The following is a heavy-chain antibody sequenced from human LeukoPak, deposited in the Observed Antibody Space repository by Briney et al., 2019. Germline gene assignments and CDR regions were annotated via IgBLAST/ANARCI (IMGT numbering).Heavy chain of an antibody. CDR1: GFTFSSYW. CDR3: ARDNKVDYYGSGQYYYYYMDV. J-gene: IGHJ6*03. V-gene: IGHV3-7*01. Sequence: GGSLRLSCAASGFTFSSYWMSWVRQAPGKGLAWVANIKQDGSEKYYVDSVKGRFTISRDNAKNSLYLQKNRLRAENTAVYYCARDNKVDYYGSGQYYYYYMDVWGKGTTVTVSS. D-gene: IGHD3-10*01. CDR2: IKQDGSEK.